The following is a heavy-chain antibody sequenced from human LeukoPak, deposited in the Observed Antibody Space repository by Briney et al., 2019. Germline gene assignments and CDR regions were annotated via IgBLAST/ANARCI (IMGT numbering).Heavy chain of an antibody. J-gene: IGHJ5*02. CDR3: ARGGITIFGVVIKSCNWFDP. CDR1: GGTFSSYA. Sequence: GASVKVSCKASGGTFSSYAISWVRQAPGHGLDWMGGIIPTFGTANYAQKFQGRVTITADESTSTAYVELSSLRSEDTAVYYCARGGITIFGVVIKSCNWFDPWGQGTLVTVSS. CDR2: IIPTFGTA. D-gene: IGHD3-3*01. V-gene: IGHV1-69*13.